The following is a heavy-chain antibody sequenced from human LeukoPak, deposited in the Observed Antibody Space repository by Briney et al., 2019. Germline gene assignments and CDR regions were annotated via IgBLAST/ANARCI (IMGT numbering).Heavy chain of an antibody. CDR3: ATDYPLAVAGTFDY. V-gene: IGHV1-24*01. J-gene: IGHJ4*02. D-gene: IGHD6-19*01. CDR1: GYTVTELS. CDR2: FDPEDGET. Sequence: ASVKVSCKVSGYTVTELSMHWVRQAPGKGLEWMGGFDPEDGETIYAQKFQGRVTMTEDTSTDTAYMELSSLRSEDTAVYYYATDYPLAVAGTFDYWGQGTLVTVSS.